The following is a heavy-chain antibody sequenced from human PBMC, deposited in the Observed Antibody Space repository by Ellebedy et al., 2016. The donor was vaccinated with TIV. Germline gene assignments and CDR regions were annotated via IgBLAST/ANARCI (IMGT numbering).Heavy chain of an antibody. CDR1: GFTFSSYS. CDR2: ISSSSSTI. Sequence: GESLKISXAASGFTFSSYSMNWVRQAPGKGLEWVSYISSSSSTIYYADSVKGRFTISTDNAKNSLYLQMNSLRAEDTAVYYCARDVLWYSSSGDYFDYWGQGTLVTVSS. CDR3: ARDVLWYSSSGDYFDY. V-gene: IGHV3-48*04. D-gene: IGHD6-13*01. J-gene: IGHJ4*02.